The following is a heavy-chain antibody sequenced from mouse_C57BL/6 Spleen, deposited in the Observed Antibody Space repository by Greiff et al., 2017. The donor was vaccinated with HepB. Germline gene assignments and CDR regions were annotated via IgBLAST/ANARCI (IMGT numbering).Heavy chain of an antibody. J-gene: IGHJ1*03. CDR1: GYSFTGYY. Sequence: QLQQSGPELVKPGASVKISCKASGYSFTGYYMNWVKQSPEKSLEWIGEINPSTGGTTYNQKFKAKATLTVDKSSSTAYMQLKSLTSEDSAVYYCARGFTTVVPWYFDVWGTGTTVTVSS. D-gene: IGHD1-1*01. CDR2: INPSTGGT. V-gene: IGHV1-42*01. CDR3: ARGFTTVVPWYFDV.